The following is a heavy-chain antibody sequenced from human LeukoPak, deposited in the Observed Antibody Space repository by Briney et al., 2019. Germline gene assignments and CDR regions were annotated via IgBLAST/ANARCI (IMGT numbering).Heavy chain of an antibody. CDR1: GFTFSRYW. V-gene: IGHV3-13*01. D-gene: IGHD3-16*02. Sequence: GGSLRLSCAASGFTFSRYWMHWVRQATGKGLEWVSAIGIVGDTYYVGSVKGRFTMSRDNASNKVHLQMNSLRDGDTGFYYCLRDYHGMDVWGQGTTVIVSS. J-gene: IGHJ6*02. CDR2: IGIVGDT. CDR3: LRDYHGMDV.